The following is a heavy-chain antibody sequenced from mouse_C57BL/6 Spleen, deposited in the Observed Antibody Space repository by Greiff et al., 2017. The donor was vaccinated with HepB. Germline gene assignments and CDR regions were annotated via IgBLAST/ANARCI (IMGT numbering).Heavy chain of an antibody. J-gene: IGHJ2*01. CDR1: GYTFTSYW. CDR3: ARRGQYYFDY. V-gene: IGHV1-52*01. CDR2: IDPSDSET. Sequence: VQLQQPGAELVRPGSSVKLSCKASGYTFTSYWMHWVKQRPIQGLEWIGNIDPSDSETNYNQKFKDKATLTVDKSSSTAYMQLSSLTSEDSAVYYCARRGQYYFDYWGQGTTLTVSS.